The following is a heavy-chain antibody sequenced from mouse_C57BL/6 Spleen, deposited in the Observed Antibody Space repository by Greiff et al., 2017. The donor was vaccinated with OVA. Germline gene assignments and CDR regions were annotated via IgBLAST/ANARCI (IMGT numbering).Heavy chain of an antibody. Sequence: QVQLQQPGAELVRPGSSVKLSCKASGYTFTSYWMDWVKQRPGQGLEWIGNIYPSDSETHYNQKFKDKATLTVDKSSSTAYMQLSSLTSEDSAVYYCARSSTVVDRYFDVWGTGTTVTVSS. D-gene: IGHD1-1*01. J-gene: IGHJ1*03. CDR2: IYPSDSET. CDR1: GYTFTSYW. CDR3: ARSSTVVDRYFDV. V-gene: IGHV1-61*01.